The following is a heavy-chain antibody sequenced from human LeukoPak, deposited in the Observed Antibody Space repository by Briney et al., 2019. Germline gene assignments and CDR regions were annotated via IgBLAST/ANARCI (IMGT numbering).Heavy chain of an antibody. Sequence: SETLSLTCTVSGGSISSSSYYWGWIRQPPGKGLEWIGSIYYSGSTYYNPSLKSRVTISVDTSKNQFSLKLSSVTAADTAVYYCARVGRFLNWFDPWGQGTLVTVSS. CDR3: ARVGRFLNWFDP. CDR1: GGSISSSSYY. V-gene: IGHV4-39*01. D-gene: IGHD3-3*01. J-gene: IGHJ5*02. CDR2: IYYSGST.